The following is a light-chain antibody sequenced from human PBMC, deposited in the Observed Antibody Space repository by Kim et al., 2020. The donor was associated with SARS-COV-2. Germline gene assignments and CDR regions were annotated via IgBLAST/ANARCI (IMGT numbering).Light chain of an antibody. J-gene: IGKJ1*01. CDR2: GAS. CDR3: HHYGSSPRT. CDR1: QSVSSSY. Sequence: EIVLTQSPGTLSLSPGERATLSCRASQSVSSSYLAWYQQKPGQAPRLLIYGASNRATGIPDRFSGSGSGTDFTLTISRLEPEDFAVYYCHHYGSSPRTFGQATKVDIK. V-gene: IGKV3-20*01.